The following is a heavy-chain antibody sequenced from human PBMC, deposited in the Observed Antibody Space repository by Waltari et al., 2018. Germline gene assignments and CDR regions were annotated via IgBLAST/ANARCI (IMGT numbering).Heavy chain of an antibody. CDR3: AGNNGDLHRGAFDI. CDR2: MVRDGST. J-gene: IGHJ3*02. CDR1: GFTVSNNF. V-gene: IGHV3-53*01. Sequence: EVQLVESGGGLMQPGGSLKLSCAASGFTVSNNFISWVRQAPGKGLDWLGYMVRDGSTDYADSVKGRLTISRDSSRNTVFLEMDNLRAEDTAVYFCAGNNGDLHRGAFDIWGQGTMVTVSS. D-gene: IGHD4-17*01.